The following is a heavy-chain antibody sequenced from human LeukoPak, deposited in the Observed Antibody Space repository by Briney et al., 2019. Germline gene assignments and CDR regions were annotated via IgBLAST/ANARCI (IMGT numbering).Heavy chain of an antibody. CDR1: GGSFSGYY. CDR2: INHSGST. V-gene: IGHV4-34*01. J-gene: IGHJ6*03. CDR3: ASRVRSTLYYYMDV. Sequence: SETLSLTCAVYGGSFSGYYWSWIRQPPGKGLEWIGEINHSGSTNYNPSLKSRVTISVDTSKNQFSLKLSSVTAADTAVYYCASRVRSTLYYYMDVWGKGTTVTVSS.